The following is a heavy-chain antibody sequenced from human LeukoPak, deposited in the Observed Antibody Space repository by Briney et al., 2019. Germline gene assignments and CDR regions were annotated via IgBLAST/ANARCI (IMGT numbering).Heavy chain of an antibody. CDR1: GGSFSGYY. V-gene: IGHV4-34*01. CDR2: INHSGST. J-gene: IGHJ5*02. D-gene: IGHD5-12*01. Sequence: SETLSLTCAVYGGSFSGYYWSWIRQPPGKGLEWIGEINHSGSTNYNPSLKSRVTISVDTSKNQSSLKLSSVTAADTAVYYCAGRKGGSFDPWGQGTLVTVSS. CDR3: AGRKGGSFDP.